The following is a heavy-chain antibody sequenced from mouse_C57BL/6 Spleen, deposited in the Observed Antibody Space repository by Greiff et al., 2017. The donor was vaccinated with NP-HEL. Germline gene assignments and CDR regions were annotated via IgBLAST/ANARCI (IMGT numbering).Heavy chain of an antibody. CDR2: IRNKANGYTT. CDR1: GFTFTDYY. J-gene: IGHJ1*03. D-gene: IGHD2-1*01. V-gene: IGHV7-3*01. Sequence: EVKLQESGGGLVQPGGSLSLSCAASGFTFTDYYMSWVRQPPGKALEWLGFIRNKANGYTTEYSASVKGRFTISRDNSQSILYLQMNALRAEDSATYYCARSDGNYWYFDVWGTGTTVTVSS. CDR3: ARSDGNYWYFDV.